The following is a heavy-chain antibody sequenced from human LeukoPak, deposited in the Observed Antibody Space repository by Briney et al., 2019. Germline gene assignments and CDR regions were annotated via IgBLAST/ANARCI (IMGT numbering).Heavy chain of an antibody. CDR1: GFTFSSYA. CDR3: ASSEAGYFDY. J-gene: IGHJ4*02. Sequence: GGSLRLSCAASGFTFSSYAMHWVRQAPGKGLEYVPAISSNGSSTYYANSVKGRFTISRDNSKNTLYLQMGSLRAEDMAVYYCASSEAGYFDYWGQGTLVTVSS. V-gene: IGHV3-64*01. D-gene: IGHD6-13*01. CDR2: ISSNGSST.